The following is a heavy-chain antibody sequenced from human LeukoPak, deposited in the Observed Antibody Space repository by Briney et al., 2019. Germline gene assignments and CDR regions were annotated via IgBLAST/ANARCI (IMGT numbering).Heavy chain of an antibody. CDR3: ARWYYYDRRGNSIDYGMDV. CDR2: ISGKNGNT. V-gene: IGHV1-18*01. D-gene: IGHD3-22*01. Sequence: ASVKVSCKASGYTFTTYGINWVRQVPGQGLEWLGWISGKNGNTYYEKSLQGRVTMTADTSTSTAYMEVRSLRSDDTAVYYCARWYYYDRRGNSIDYGMDVWGQGTTVTVS. J-gene: IGHJ6*02. CDR1: GYTFTTYG.